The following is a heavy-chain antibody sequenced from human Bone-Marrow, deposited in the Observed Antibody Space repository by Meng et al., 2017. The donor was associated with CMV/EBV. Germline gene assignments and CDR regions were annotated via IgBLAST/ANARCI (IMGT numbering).Heavy chain of an antibody. V-gene: IGHV1-18*01. CDR1: GYTFTNYG. J-gene: IGHJ3*02. CDR2: ISAYTGNT. CDR3: ARSPGIAAADDTFDI. D-gene: IGHD6-13*01. Sequence: ASVKVSCKASGYTFTNYGITWVRQAPGQGLEWMGWISAYTGNTNYAQKLQGRVTMTTDTSTSTVHMELRSLRSDDTAVYYCARSPGIAAADDTFDIWGQGTMVTVSS.